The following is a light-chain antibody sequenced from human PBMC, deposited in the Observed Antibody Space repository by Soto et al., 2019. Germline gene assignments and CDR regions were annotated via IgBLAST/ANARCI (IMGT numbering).Light chain of an antibody. CDR3: MQGKHRPAGYT. CDR1: QSLVHSNGNTY. V-gene: IGKV2-30*02. J-gene: IGKJ2*01. Sequence: DVVMTQSPLSLPVIIGQPASISCRSSQSLVHSNGNTYLNWFQQRPGQPPSRLIYLASTPDSGGPDRFSGSGSGSYVTLSISRVEAEDGGVYYCMQGKHRPAGYTFGQGTRLEIK. CDR2: LAS.